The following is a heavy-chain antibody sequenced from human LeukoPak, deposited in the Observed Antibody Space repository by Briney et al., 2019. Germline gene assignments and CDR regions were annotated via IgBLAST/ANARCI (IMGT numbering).Heavy chain of an antibody. Sequence: PGGSLRLSCEASGFTFSNYWMSWVRQAPGKGLEWVSYISSSSSTIYYADSVKGRFTISRDNAKNSLYLQMNSLRAEDTAVYYCARDASSGYSDYWGQGTLVTVSS. J-gene: IGHJ4*02. D-gene: IGHD3-22*01. CDR2: ISSSSSTI. CDR3: ARDASSGYSDY. CDR1: GFTFSNYW. V-gene: IGHV3-48*01.